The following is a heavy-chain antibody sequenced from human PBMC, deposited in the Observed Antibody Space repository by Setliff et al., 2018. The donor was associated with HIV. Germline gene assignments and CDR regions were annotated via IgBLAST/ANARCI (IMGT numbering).Heavy chain of an antibody. CDR2: IYTSGST. J-gene: IGHJ6*03. V-gene: IGHV4-61*09. D-gene: IGHD3-22*01. CDR1: GVSIRSDVYY. Sequence: SETLSLTCTVSGVSIRSDVYYWSWIRQPAGKGLEWIGHIYTSGSTNYNPSLKSRVTMSVDTSKNQFSLELSSVTAADTAVYYCARVVGYYDSSGYPNYYYYYMDVWGKGTTVTVS. CDR3: ARVVGYYDSSGYPNYYYYYMDV.